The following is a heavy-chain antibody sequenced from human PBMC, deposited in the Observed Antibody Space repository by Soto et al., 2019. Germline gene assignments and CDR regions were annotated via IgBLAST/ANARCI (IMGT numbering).Heavy chain of an antibody. CDR1: GFTFSDSY. J-gene: IGHJ6*02. CDR3: ARVSWREKYGMDV. Sequence: PGGSLRLSCAASGFTFSDSYMIWIRQAPGKGLEWISYITFSGNTVYYADSLKGRFTISRDNAKNSLYLQMNRLRAEDTAVYYCARVSWREKYGMDVWGQGTTVTVSS. CDR2: ITFSGNTV. V-gene: IGHV3-11*01.